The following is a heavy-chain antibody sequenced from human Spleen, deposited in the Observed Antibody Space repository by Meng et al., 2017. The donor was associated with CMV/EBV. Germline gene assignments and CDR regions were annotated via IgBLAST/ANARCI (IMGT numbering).Heavy chain of an antibody. Sequence: GGSLRLSCAASGFIFSSYWMHWVRQAPGKGLVWVARIDSDGSNTNYADSVKGRFTISRDNAKNTLYLQMNRLRAEDTAVYYCARVKALVRFGTRDAFDIWGQGTMVTVSS. D-gene: IGHD3-10*01. CDR1: GFIFSSYW. V-gene: IGHV3-74*01. J-gene: IGHJ3*02. CDR3: ARVKALVRFGTRDAFDI. CDR2: IDSDGSNT.